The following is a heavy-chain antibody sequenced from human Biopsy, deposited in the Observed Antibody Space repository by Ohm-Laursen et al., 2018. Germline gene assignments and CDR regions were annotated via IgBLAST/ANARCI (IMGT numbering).Heavy chain of an antibody. CDR1: GGTFSNYG. V-gene: IGHV1-69*06. D-gene: IGHD3-9*01. J-gene: IGHJ1*01. Sequence: GSSVKVSCKVPGGTFSNYGVNWVRQAPGQGLEWLGGNIPILGTGNYAQKFQDRVTVAVDTSTSTATMELRSLRSDDTAVYYCATKLTGYFHHWGQGTLVIVSS. CDR2: NIPILGTG. CDR3: ATKLTGYFHH.